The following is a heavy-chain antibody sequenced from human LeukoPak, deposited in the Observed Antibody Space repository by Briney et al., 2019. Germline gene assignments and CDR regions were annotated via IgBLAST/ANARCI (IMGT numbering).Heavy chain of an antibody. J-gene: IGHJ3*01. CDR3: AVKEWFGDGSDA. CDR1: GGSISSSSYY. V-gene: IGHV4-39*01. CDR2: IYYSGST. Sequence: PSETLSLTCTVSGGSISSSSYYWGWIRQPPGKGLEWIGSIYYSGSTYYNPSLKSRVTISVDTSKNQFSLKLSSVTAADTAVYYCAVKEWFGDGSDAWGQGTMVTVSS. D-gene: IGHD3-10*01.